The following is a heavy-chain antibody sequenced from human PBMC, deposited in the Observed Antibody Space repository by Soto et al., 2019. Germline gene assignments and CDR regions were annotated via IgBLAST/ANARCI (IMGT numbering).Heavy chain of an antibody. CDR1: GFTFSSYA. V-gene: IGHV3-23*01. D-gene: IGHD3-10*01. CDR3: AIQNLYYGSGIGAFDI. CDR2: ISGSGGST. Sequence: GGSLRLSCAASGFTFSSYAMSWVRQAPGKGLEWVSAISGSGGSTYYADSVKGRFTISRDNSKNTLYLQMNSLRAEDTAVYYCAIQNLYYGSGIGAFDIWGQGTMVTVSS. J-gene: IGHJ3*02.